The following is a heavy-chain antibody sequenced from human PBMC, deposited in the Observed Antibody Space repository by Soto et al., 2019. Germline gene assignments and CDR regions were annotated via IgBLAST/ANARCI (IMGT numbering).Heavy chain of an antibody. CDR1: GFIFSSYA. D-gene: IGHD6-19*01. Sequence: GGSLRLSCAASGFIFSSYAMSWVRQAPGKGLEWVSTISGSGGSTYYADSVKGRFTISRDNSKNTLYLQMNSLRAEDTAVYYCASHGSGWYFDYWGQGTLVTVSS. CDR3: ASHGSGWYFDY. V-gene: IGHV3-23*01. CDR2: ISGSGGST. J-gene: IGHJ4*02.